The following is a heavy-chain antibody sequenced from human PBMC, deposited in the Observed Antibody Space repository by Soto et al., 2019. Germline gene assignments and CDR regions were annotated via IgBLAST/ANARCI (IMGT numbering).Heavy chain of an antibody. V-gene: IGHV3-30*18. Sequence: QVQLVESGGGVVQPERSLRLSCAASGYTFSSYGMHWVHQAPGKGLEWVAVISLDGGNRYYADSVKGRFSISRDNFKNTLYLQMTSLRPEDMAVFYGAKGWDYFDYWGQGTLVTVSS. CDR3: AKGWDYFDY. D-gene: IGHD1-26*01. J-gene: IGHJ4*02. CDR1: GYTFSSYG. CDR2: ISLDGGNR.